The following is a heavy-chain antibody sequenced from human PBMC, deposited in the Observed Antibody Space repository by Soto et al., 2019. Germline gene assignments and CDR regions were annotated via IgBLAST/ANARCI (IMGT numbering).Heavy chain of an antibody. Sequence: EVQLLESGGGLVQPGGSLRLSCAASGFTFSSYAMNWVRQAPGKGLEWVSVISGSDGSTYYADSVKGRFTISRDNSKKTLNLQRNSRRAEDTAVYYCARRSSSWYFDYWGQGTLVTVSS. CDR3: ARRSSSWYFDY. CDR1: GFTFSSYA. CDR2: ISGSDGST. V-gene: IGHV3-23*01. J-gene: IGHJ4*02. D-gene: IGHD6-13*01.